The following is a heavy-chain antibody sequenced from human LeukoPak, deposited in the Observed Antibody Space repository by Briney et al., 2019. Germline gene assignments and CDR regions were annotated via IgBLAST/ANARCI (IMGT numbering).Heavy chain of an antibody. J-gene: IGHJ6*03. CDR1: GGSFSGYY. D-gene: IGHD6-19*01. CDR2: INHSGSI. Sequence: SETLSLTCAVYGGSFSGYYWSWIRQPPGKGLEWIGEINHSGSINYNPSLKSRVTISVDTSKNQFSLKLSSVTAADTAVYYCARENGYSSGWYGRELYYMDVWGKGTTVTISS. CDR3: ARENGYSSGWYGRELYYMDV. V-gene: IGHV4-34*01.